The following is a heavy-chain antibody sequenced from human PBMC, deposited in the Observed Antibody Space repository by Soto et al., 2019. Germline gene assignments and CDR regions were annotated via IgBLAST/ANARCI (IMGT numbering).Heavy chain of an antibody. D-gene: IGHD3-10*01. V-gene: IGHV3-74*01. J-gene: IGHJ4*02. Sequence: GGSLRLSCVASGFTFNNYWMHWVRQVPGKGLVWVSRIKTDGSSPNYADSVEGRFTISSDNAKNTLCLQMNSLRAEDTAVYYCARDRIAGSGSCDNWGQGTLVTVSS. CDR1: GFTFNNYW. CDR3: ARDRIAGSGSCDN. CDR2: IKTDGSSP.